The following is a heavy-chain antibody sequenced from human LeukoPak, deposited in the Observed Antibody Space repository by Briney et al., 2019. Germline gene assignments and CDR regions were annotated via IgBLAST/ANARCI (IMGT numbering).Heavy chain of an antibody. CDR1: GFTFSSYS. J-gene: IGHJ4*02. V-gene: IGHV3-21*01. CDR2: ISSSSSYI. CDR3: ARGLTVTTSLSGY. D-gene: IGHD4-17*01. Sequence: GGSLRLSCAASGFTFSSYSMNWVRQAPGKGLEWVSSISSSSSYIYYADSVKGRFTISRDNAKNSLYLQMKSLRAEDTAVYYCARGLTVTTSLSGYWGRGTLVTVSS.